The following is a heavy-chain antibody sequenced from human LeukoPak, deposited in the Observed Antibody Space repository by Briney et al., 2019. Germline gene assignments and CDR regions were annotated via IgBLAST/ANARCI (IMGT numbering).Heavy chain of an antibody. D-gene: IGHD2-2*02. CDR3: ARSVVPAAISAFDI. CDR2: IIPIFGTA. CDR1: GGTFSSYA. J-gene: IGHJ3*02. Sequence: GSSVNVSCKASGGTFSSYAISWVRQAPGQGLEWMGGIIPIFGTANYAQKFQGRVTITTDESTSKAYMELSSLRSEDTAVYYCARSVVPAAISAFDIWGQGTMVTVSS. V-gene: IGHV1-69*05.